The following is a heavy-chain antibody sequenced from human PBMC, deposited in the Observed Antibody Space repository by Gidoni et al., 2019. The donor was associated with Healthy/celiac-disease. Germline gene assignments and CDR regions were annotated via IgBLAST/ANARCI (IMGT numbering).Heavy chain of an antibody. V-gene: IGHV1-3*01. D-gene: IGHD5-18*01. Sequence: QVQLVQSGAEVQKPGASVKVSCKASGYTFNSYAMHWVRQAPGQRLEWMGWINAGNGNTKYSQKFQGRVTITRDTAASTAYMELSSLRSEDTAVYYCARDPRLAGGIQLWLGVDVWGKGTTVTVSS. CDR3: ARDPRLAGGIQLWLGVDV. CDR1: GYTFNSYA. CDR2: INAGNGNT. J-gene: IGHJ6*04.